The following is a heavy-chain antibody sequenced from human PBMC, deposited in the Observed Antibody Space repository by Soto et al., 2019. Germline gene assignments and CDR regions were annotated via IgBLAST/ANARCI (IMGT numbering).Heavy chain of an antibody. D-gene: IGHD5-12*01. Sequence: SVKVSCKASGGTFSSYAISWVRQAPGQGLEWMGGIIPIFGTANYAQKFQGRVTITADESTSTAYMELSSLRSEDTAVYYCVYRGDGYTGDAFDIWGQGTMVTVSS. V-gene: IGHV1-69*13. CDR1: GGTFSSYA. CDR2: IIPIFGTA. CDR3: VYRGDGYTGDAFDI. J-gene: IGHJ3*02.